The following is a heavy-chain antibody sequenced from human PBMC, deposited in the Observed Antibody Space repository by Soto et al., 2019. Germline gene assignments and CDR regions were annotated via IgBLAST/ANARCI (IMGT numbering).Heavy chain of an antibody. CDR1: GGSFSDYS. V-gene: IGHV4-34*01. J-gene: IGHJ4*02. CDR3: ARGSHKLHSYDSSGFYNYGDD. D-gene: IGHD3-22*01. Sequence: PSETLSLTSAVYGGSFSDYSWTWIRQPPGKGLEWIGEINDSGSTNYTPSLERRVTISRDTSKNRFSLKLSSVTAADTAVYYCARGSHKLHSYDSSGFYNYGDDWCKGSLVT. CDR2: INDSGST.